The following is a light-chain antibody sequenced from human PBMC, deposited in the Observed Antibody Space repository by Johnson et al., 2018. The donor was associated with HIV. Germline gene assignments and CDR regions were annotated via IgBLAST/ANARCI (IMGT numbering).Light chain of an antibody. CDR2: EDY. CDR3: GVWDASLSPHYV. CDR1: SSNIENYF. V-gene: IGLV1-51*02. J-gene: IGLJ1*01. Sequence: QSVLTQPPSVSAAPGQRVNISCSGHSSNIENYFVSWYQQLPGGAPRLLIYEDYKRPSGIPDRFSGSKSGASATLGITGLQTGDEADYYCGVWDASLSPHYVFGTGTTITVL.